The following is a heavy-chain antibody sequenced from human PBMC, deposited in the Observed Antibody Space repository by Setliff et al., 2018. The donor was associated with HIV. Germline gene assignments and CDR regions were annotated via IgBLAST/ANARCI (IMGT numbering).Heavy chain of an antibody. Sequence: GASVKVSCKPSEYSFTSYDINWVRQATVQGLEWMGWLNPNSHNTGYAQKFQGRVAMTWDTSISTAYMVLSNLKSEDTDVYYCATARRDYYDRGRRSHYIDVWGKGTTVTVSS. CDR2: LNPNSHNT. J-gene: IGHJ6*03. CDR3: ATARRDYYDRGRRSHYIDV. D-gene: IGHD3-22*01. V-gene: IGHV1-8*01. CDR1: EYSFTSYD.